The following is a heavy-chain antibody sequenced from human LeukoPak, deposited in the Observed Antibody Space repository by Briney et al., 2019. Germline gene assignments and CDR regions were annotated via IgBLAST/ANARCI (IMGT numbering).Heavy chain of an antibody. V-gene: IGHV1-46*01. Sequence: ASVKVSCKASGYTFTGYYMHWVRQAPGQGLEWMGIINPSGGSTSYAQKFQGRVTMTRDTSTSTVYMELSSQRSEDTAVYYCARGGDLWFGELSYFDPWGQGTLVTVSS. CDR3: ARGGDLWFGELSYFDP. CDR2: INPSGGST. D-gene: IGHD3-10*01. J-gene: IGHJ5*02. CDR1: GYTFTGYY.